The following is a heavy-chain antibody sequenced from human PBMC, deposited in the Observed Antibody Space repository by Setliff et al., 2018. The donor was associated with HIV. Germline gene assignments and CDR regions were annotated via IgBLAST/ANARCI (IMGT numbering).Heavy chain of an antibody. CDR3: ARGPSSTHWSPGYFQH. V-gene: IGHV3-11*01. Sequence: GSLRLSCAASGFTFSDYYMSWIRQAPGKGLEWVSYISSSGSTIYYADSVKGRFTISRDNAKNSLYLQMNNLRAEDTAVYYCARGPSSTHWSPGYFQHWGQGTPVTVSS. CDR2: ISSSGSTI. CDR1: GFTFSDYY. D-gene: IGHD2-8*02. J-gene: IGHJ1*01.